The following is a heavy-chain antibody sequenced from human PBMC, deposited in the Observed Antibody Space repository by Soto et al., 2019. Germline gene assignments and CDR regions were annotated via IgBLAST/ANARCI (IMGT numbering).Heavy chain of an antibody. J-gene: IGHJ3*02. CDR1: GFTCSSYW. Sequence: EVQLVESGGGLVQPGGSLRLSCAASGFTCSSYWMHWVRQAPGKGLVWVSRINSDGSRTSYADSVNGRFTISRDTAKNTIYLQMTRPRGDDTAVYYCAREERRLQLRNAFDIWCQGTMVTFSS. D-gene: IGHD5-12*01. V-gene: IGHV3-74*01. CDR3: AREERRLQLRNAFDI. CDR2: INSDGSRT.